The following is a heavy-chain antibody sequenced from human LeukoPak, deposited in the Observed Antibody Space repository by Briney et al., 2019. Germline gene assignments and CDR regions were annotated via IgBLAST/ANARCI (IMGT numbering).Heavy chain of an antibody. CDR2: INPNSGGT. D-gene: IGHD3-22*01. Sequence: GASVKVSCKGSGYTFNGYYMHWVRQGPGLGLEWMGWINPNSGGTNYAQKFQGRVTMTRDTSISTAYMELSRLRSDDTAVYYRAAGTYYYDSSGYYSWGQGTLVTVSS. V-gene: IGHV1-2*02. CDR1: GYTFNGYY. CDR3: AAGTYYYDSSGYYS. J-gene: IGHJ4*02.